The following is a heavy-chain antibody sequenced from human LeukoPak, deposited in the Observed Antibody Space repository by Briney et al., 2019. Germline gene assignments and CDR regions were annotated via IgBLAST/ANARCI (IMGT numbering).Heavy chain of an antibody. CDR3: ARGPIRKARLYYYDSSGSYYFDY. V-gene: IGHV1-46*01. CDR2: INPSGGST. CDR1: GYAFASHY. J-gene: IGHJ4*02. Sequence: ASVKVSCKASGYAFASHYMHWVRQAPGQGLEWMGIINPSGGSTSYAQKFQGRVTMTRDMSTSTVYMELSSLRSEDTAVYYCARGPIRKARLYYYDSSGSYYFDYWGQGTLVTVSS. D-gene: IGHD3-22*01.